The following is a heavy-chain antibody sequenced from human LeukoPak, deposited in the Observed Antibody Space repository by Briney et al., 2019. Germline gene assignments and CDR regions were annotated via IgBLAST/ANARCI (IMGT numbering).Heavy chain of an antibody. CDR3: ARERVGYYDSSGYYFRRWFDP. CDR1: GYTFTSYD. V-gene: IGHV1-18*01. Sequence: GASVKVSCKASGYTFTSYDINWVRQAPGQGLEWMGWISAYNGNTNYAQKLQGRVTMTTDTSTSTAYMELRSLRSDDTAVYYCARERVGYYDSSGYYFRRWFDPWGQGTLVTVSS. CDR2: ISAYNGNT. J-gene: IGHJ5*02. D-gene: IGHD3-22*01.